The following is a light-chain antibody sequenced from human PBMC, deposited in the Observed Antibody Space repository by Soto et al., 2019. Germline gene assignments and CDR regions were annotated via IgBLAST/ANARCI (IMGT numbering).Light chain of an antibody. J-gene: IGLJ1*01. CDR3: GTWDSSLNADV. CDR2: EDN. CDR1: SSNIGNNL. V-gene: IGLV1-51*02. Sequence: QSVLTQPPSVSAAPGQKVTISCSGTSSNIGNNLVCWYQQLPGAAPKLLIYEDNKRSSGIPDRFSGSKSGTSATLGITGLQTGDEDDYYCGTWDSSLNADVFGTGTKLTVL.